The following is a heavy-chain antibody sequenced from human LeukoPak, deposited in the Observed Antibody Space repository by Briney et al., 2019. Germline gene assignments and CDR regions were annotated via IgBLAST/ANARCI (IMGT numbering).Heavy chain of an antibody. CDR1: GFTFSSYA. V-gene: IGHV3-64*04. Sequence: GGSLRLSCSASGFTFSSYAMHWVRQAPGKGLEYVSAISSNGGSTYYADSVRGRFTISRDNAKKTLYLQLNSLRPEDTAVYYCARCIVVIPVVRGGGYYGMDVWGQGTTVTVSS. CDR3: ARCIVVIPVVRGGGYYGMDV. J-gene: IGHJ6*02. CDR2: ISSNGGST. D-gene: IGHD2-2*01.